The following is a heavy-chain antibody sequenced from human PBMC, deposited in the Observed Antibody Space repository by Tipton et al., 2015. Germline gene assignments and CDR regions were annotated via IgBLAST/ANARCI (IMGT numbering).Heavy chain of an antibody. J-gene: IGHJ4*01. D-gene: IGHD4-17*01. CDR2: ISQSGYDI. CDR3: ARDRYGDLDY. CDR1: GFTFSSFE. V-gene: IGHV3-48*03. Sequence: GSLRLSCVTSGFTFSSFEMNWVRQAPGKGLEWGAYISQSGYDIHYSDSVKGRFTFSRDNAKNKLYLQMSSLRAEDTAVYYCARDRYGDLDYWCQGTLVTISP.